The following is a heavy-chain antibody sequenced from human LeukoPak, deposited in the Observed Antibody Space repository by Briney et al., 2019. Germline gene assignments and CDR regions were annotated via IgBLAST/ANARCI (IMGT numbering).Heavy chain of an antibody. Sequence: GGSLRLSCAASGFTFSTYSMNWVRQAPGKGLEWVSSISSSSSYIYYADSVKGRFTISRDNTKKSVYLQMNSLRAEDTAVYYCARAYSERYGLGYYYMDVWGKGTTVTISS. D-gene: IGHD1-26*01. CDR3: ARAYSERYGLGYYYMDV. CDR2: ISSSSSYI. V-gene: IGHV3-21*01. CDR1: GFTFSTYS. J-gene: IGHJ6*03.